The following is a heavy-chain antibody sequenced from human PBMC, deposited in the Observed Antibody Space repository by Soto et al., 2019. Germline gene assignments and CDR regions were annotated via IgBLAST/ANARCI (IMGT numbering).Heavy chain of an antibody. J-gene: IGHJ3*02. V-gene: IGHV6-1*01. Sequence: PQTLSLNCDISGESVSSNSAAWNWIRQSPSRGLEWLGRTYYTSKWYNDYAVSVKSRITINPDTSKNQFSLQLNSVTPEDTAVYYCARSPYSAVRAFDIWGQGTMVTVSS. CDR3: ARSPYSAVRAFDI. CDR2: TYYTSKWYN. CDR1: GESVSSNSAA. D-gene: IGHD4-4*01.